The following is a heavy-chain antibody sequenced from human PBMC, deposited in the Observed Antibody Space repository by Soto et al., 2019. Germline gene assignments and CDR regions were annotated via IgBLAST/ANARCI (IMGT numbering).Heavy chain of an antibody. D-gene: IGHD6-25*01. Sequence: SETLSLTCTVSGSSISTYYCSWIRQPPGKGLEWIGYIYYDGSTSYNPSLRSRVTISVDTSKNQFSLILSSVTSADTAVYYCARDQLSSGLYVWFDPWGQGTLVTVS. J-gene: IGHJ5*02. CDR2: IYYDGST. CDR3: ARDQLSSGLYVWFDP. V-gene: IGHV4-59*01. CDR1: GSSISTYY.